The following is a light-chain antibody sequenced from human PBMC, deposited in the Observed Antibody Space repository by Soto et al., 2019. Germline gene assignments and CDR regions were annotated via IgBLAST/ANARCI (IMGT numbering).Light chain of an antibody. Sequence: EIVLTQSPGTLSLSPGERATLSCRASQSVSSSYLAWYQQKPGQAPRLLIYCASSRATGIPDRFSGSGSGTDFPLTISRLEPEDFEVYYCQQYGSSPWTFGKWTKVEIK. CDR1: QSVSSSY. V-gene: IGKV3-20*01. J-gene: IGKJ1*01. CDR3: QQYGSSPWT. CDR2: CAS.